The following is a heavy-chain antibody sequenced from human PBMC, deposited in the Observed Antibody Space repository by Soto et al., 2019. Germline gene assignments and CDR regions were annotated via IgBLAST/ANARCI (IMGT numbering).Heavy chain of an antibody. V-gene: IGHV3-21*01. CDR2: ISSNSAYI. D-gene: IGHD5-18*01. J-gene: IGHJ5*02. CDR1: GFTFRSFT. CDR3: SRGASLYSSARGWFDP. Sequence: PGGSLRLSCAASGFTFRSFTMNWVRQAPGKGLEWVSTISSNSAYIYYTDALRGRFTISRDNAKNSLHLQMNSLRAEDTAVYYCSRGASLYSSARGWFDPWGPGALVTVSA.